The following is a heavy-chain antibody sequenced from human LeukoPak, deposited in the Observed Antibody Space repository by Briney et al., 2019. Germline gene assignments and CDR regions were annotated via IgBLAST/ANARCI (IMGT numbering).Heavy chain of an antibody. J-gene: IGHJ4*02. CDR3: AKTYYYDSSNYPPMDY. D-gene: IGHD3-22*01. CDR1: GFTFSSYA. CDR2: ISGGGGNT. V-gene: IGHV3-23*01. Sequence: PGGSLRLSCAASGFTFSSYAMSWVRQAPGEGLEWVSAISGGGGNTYYADSVKGRLTISRDNSKNTLYLQMSSLRAEDTAVYYCAKTYYYDSSNYPPMDYWGQGTLVTVSS.